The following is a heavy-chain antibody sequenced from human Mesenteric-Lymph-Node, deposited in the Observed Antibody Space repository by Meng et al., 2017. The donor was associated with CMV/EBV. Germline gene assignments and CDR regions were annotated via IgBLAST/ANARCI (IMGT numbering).Heavy chain of an antibody. CDR2: IRYDGSNK. Sequence: GESLKISCAASGFTFSSYGMHWVRQAPGKGLEWVACIRYDGSNKYYADSVKGRFTISRDNSKNTLYLQMNSLRAEDTAVYYCAKDHVGYCSSTSCFFFDYWGQGTLVTVSS. CDR3: AKDHVGYCSSTSCFFFDY. J-gene: IGHJ4*02. V-gene: IGHV3-30*02. D-gene: IGHD2-2*01. CDR1: GFTFSSYG.